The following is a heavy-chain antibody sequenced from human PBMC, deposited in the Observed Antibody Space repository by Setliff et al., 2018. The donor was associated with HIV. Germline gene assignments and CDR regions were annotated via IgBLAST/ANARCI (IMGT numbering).Heavy chain of an antibody. J-gene: IGHJ4*02. CDR1: GGSISSHY. CDR2: IYYSGST. Sequence: SETLSLTCTVSGGSISSHYWSWIRQPPGKGLEWIGSIYYSGSTYYNPSLKSRVTISVDTSKNQFSLKLSSVTAADTAVYYCAIGSYYDILTGAFDYWGQGTLVTVSS. D-gene: IGHD3-9*01. CDR3: AIGSYYDILTGAFDY. V-gene: IGHV4-59*05.